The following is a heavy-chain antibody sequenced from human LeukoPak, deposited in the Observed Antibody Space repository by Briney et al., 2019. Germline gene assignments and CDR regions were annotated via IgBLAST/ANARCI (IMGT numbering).Heavy chain of an antibody. CDR3: ARDGGIAARVWFDP. D-gene: IGHD6-6*01. Sequence: ASVKVSCKASGGTFSSYGISWVRQAPGQGLEWMGWISAYNGNTNYAQKLQGRVTMTTDTSTSTAYMELRSLRSDDTAVYYCARDGGIAARVWFDPWGQGTLVTVSS. CDR2: ISAYNGNT. CDR1: GGTFSSYG. V-gene: IGHV1-18*01. J-gene: IGHJ5*02.